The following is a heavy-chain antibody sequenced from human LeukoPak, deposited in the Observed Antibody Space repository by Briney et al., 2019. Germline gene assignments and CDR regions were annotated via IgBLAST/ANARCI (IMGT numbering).Heavy chain of an antibody. CDR1: GGSISSSSYY. V-gene: IGHV4-39*07. CDR3: ASRDCAYCGGECYSCYFDY. CDR2: INHSGST. D-gene: IGHD2-21*01. J-gene: IGHJ4*02. Sequence: SETLSLTCTVSGGSISSSSYYWGWIRQPPGKGLEWIGEINHSGSTNYNPSLKSGVTISVDTSKNQFSLKLSSVTAADTAVYYCASRDCAYCGGECYSCYFDYWGQGTLVTVSS.